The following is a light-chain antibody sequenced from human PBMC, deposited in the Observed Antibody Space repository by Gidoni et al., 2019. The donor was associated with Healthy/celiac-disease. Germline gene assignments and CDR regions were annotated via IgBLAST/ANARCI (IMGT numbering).Light chain of an antibody. CDR2: EAS. J-gene: IGKJ1*01. CDR3: QQYNSYWT. CDR1: QSISSW. Sequence: DIQMTPSPSTLSASVGDRVTITCRASQSISSWLAWYQQKPGKAPKLLSYEASSLESGVPSRFSGSGSGTEFTLTISSLQPDDFATYYCQQYNSYWTFGQGTKVEIK. V-gene: IGKV1-5*01.